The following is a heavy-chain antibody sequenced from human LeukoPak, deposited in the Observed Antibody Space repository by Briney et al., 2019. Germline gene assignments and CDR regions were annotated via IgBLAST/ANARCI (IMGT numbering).Heavy chain of an antibody. D-gene: IGHD4-17*01. V-gene: IGHV3-23*01. CDR2: ISGSGGST. Sequence: GSLRLSGAASGFTFSSYAMSWVRQAPGKGLEWVSAISGSGGSTYYADSVKGRFTISRDNSKNTLYLQMNSLRAEDTAVYYCASGDYLYWYFDLWGRGTLVTVSS. J-gene: IGHJ2*01. CDR1: GFTFSSYA. CDR3: ASGDYLYWYFDL.